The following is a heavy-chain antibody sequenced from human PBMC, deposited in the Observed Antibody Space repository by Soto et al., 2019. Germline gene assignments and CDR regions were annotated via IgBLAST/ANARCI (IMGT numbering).Heavy chain of an antibody. CDR3: AKDLFPRIAAAGRGGFDP. D-gene: IGHD6-13*01. J-gene: IGHJ5*02. Sequence: GGSLRLSCAASGFTFSSYGMHWVRQAPGKGLEWVAVISYDGSNKYYADSVKGRFTISRDNSKNTPYLQMNSLRAEDTAVYYCAKDLFPRIAAAGRGGFDPWGQGTLVTVSS. V-gene: IGHV3-30*18. CDR1: GFTFSSYG. CDR2: ISYDGSNK.